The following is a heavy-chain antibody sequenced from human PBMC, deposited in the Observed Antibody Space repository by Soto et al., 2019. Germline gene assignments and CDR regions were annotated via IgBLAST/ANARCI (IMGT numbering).Heavy chain of an antibody. CDR2: IYYSGST. Sequence: QVQLQESGPGLVKPSQTLSLTCTVSSRSISSGGYYWIWTRQHPGKRLEWIAYIYYSGSTYHNRSLKSRVTISVDTCNTQFPLKLSSVTSADTAVYYWARGMAQVTETAAWFDPWGQGSLV. J-gene: IGHJ5*02. V-gene: IGHV4-31*03. CDR1: SRSISSGGYY. D-gene: IGHD2-21*02. CDR3: ARGMAQVTETAAWFDP.